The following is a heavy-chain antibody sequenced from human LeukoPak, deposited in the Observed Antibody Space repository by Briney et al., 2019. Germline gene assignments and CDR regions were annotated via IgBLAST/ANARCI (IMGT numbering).Heavy chain of an antibody. CDR1: GFSFSSYA. Sequence: GGSLRLSCAASGFSFSSYAMHWVRQAPGKGLEWVAVISYDGSNKYYADSVKGRFTISRDNSKNTLYLQMNSLRAEDTAVYYCARDWAPPSYYYDSSGYYDYWGQGTLVTVSS. D-gene: IGHD3-22*01. V-gene: IGHV3-30-3*01. J-gene: IGHJ4*02. CDR2: ISYDGSNK. CDR3: ARDWAPPSYYYDSSGYYDY.